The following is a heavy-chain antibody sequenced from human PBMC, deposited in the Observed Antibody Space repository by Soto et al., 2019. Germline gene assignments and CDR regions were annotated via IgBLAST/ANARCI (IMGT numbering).Heavy chain of an antibody. CDR2: ISAYNGNT. J-gene: IGHJ4*02. CDR1: GYTFTSYG. CDR3: ARDYGSGWYYFDY. V-gene: IGHV1-18*01. D-gene: IGHD6-19*01. Sequence: APVKVSCKASGYTFTSYGISWLRHAPGQGLEWMGLISAYNGNTNYAQKLQGRVTMTTDTSTSTAYMELRSLRSDDTAVYYCARDYGSGWYYFDYWGQGTLVTVSS.